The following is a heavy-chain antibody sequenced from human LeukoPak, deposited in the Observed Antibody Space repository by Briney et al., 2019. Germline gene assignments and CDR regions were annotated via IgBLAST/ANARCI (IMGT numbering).Heavy chain of an antibody. D-gene: IGHD3-10*02. Sequence: GGSLRLSCTASGFTLSSYEMSWIRQAPGKGLEWVSSIDYSGGDTHYADSVKGRFTISRDNSKNTLYLQLSSLRGDDTAVYYCAELGITMIGGVWGKGTTVTISS. V-gene: IGHV3-23*01. CDR3: AELGITMIGGV. CDR2: IDYSGGDT. J-gene: IGHJ6*04. CDR1: GFTLSSYE.